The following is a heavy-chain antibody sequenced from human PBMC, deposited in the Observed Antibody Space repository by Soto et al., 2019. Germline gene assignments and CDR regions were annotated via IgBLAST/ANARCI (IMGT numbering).Heavy chain of an antibody. Sequence: GGSLRLSCAASGFTFNNYGMHWVRQAPGKGLEWVAVIWNDGNGYYYANSVKGRFTISRDNSKNTLYLQMSSLRVEDTAVYYCARRQISPPTRGAASARGGMDVWGQGTTVTV. CDR1: GFTFNNYG. CDR2: IWNDGNGY. CDR3: ARRQISPPTRGAASARGGMDV. D-gene: IGHD6-13*01. V-gene: IGHV3-33*01. J-gene: IGHJ6*02.